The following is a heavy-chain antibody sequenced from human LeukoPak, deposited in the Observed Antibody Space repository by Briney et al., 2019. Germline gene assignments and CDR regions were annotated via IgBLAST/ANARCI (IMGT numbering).Heavy chain of an antibody. Sequence: ASAKVSCKASGYTFTGYYMHWVRQAPGQGLEWMGWINPNSGGTNYAQKFQGRVTMTRDTSISTAYMELSRLRSDDTAVHYCARAPPPLYCSSTSCYWFDPWGQGTLVTVSS. D-gene: IGHD2-2*01. CDR3: ARAPPPLYCSSTSCYWFDP. V-gene: IGHV1-2*02. CDR2: INPNSGGT. J-gene: IGHJ5*02. CDR1: GYTFTGYY.